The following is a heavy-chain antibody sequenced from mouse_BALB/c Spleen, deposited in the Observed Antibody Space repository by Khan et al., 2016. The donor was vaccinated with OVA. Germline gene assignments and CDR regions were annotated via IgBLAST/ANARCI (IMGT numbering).Heavy chain of an antibody. CDR2: ISYSGST. J-gene: IGHJ2*01. D-gene: IGHD1-2*01. Sequence: EVKLDESGPGLVKPSQSLSLTCTVSGYSITSGYGWYWIRQSPGNKLEWMGYISYSGSTNYNPSLKSRISITRDTSKNQFFMQLNYVTTEDTATYYCARTARIEYWGQGTTLTVSS. CDR3: ARTARIEY. V-gene: IGHV3-1*02. CDR1: GYSITSGYG.